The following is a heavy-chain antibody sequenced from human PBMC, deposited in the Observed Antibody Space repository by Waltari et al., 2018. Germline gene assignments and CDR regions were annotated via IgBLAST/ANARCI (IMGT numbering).Heavy chain of an antibody. CDR2: MSSSGTII. Sequence: QVQLVESGGGLVKPGGSLRLACVAPGFTFTDHYMTWIRQAPGKGLEWLAEMSSSGTIIYYADFLKGRFTISRDNAKNSLYLQMTSLRAEDTALYFCARGNHYFDNWGQGTLVTVSS. V-gene: IGHV3-11*04. J-gene: IGHJ4*02. CDR1: GFTFTDHY. CDR3: ARGNHYFDN.